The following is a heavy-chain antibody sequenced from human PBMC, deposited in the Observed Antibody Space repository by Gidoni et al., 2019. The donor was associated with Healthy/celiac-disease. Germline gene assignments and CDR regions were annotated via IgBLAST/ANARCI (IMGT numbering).Heavy chain of an antibody. J-gene: IGHJ4*02. CDR3: ARGGSRETYYYDSSGYYLDY. CDR1: GYTFTSYY. CDR2: INPSGGST. V-gene: IGHV1-46*01. Sequence: QVQLVPSGAEVKKPGASVKVSCKASGYTFTSYYMHWVRQAPGQGLEWMGIINPSGGSTSYAQKFQGRVTMTMDTSTSTVYMELSSLRSEDTAVYYCARGGSRETYYYDSSGYYLDYWGQGTLVTVSS. D-gene: IGHD3-22*01.